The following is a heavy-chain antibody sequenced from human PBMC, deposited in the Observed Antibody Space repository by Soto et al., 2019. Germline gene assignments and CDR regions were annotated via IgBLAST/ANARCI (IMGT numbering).Heavy chain of an antibody. V-gene: IGHV3-13*01. CDR1: GFTFSSYD. CDR2: IGNAGAT. D-gene: IGHD3-3*01. Sequence: GGSLRLSCAASGFTFSSYDMHWVRQATGKGLEWVSAIGNAGATYYPGSVKGRFTISRENAKNSLYLQMNSLRAGDTAVYYCARGFLEWLGPGDVWGKGTTVTVSS. CDR3: ARGFLEWLGPGDV. J-gene: IGHJ6*04.